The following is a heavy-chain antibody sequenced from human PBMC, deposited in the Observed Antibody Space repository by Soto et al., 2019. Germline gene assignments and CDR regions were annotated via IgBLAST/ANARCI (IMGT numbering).Heavy chain of an antibody. V-gene: IGHV3-33*01. CDR3: ALAALPYYYYYGMDV. D-gene: IGHD6-6*01. J-gene: IGHJ6*02. CDR1: GFTFSSYG. CDR2: IWYDGSNK. Sequence: GGSLRLSCAASGFTFSSYGMHWVRQAPGKGLEWVAVIWYDGSNKYYADSAKGRFTISRDNSKNTLYLQMNSLRAEDTAVYYCALAALPYYYYYGMDVWGQGTTVTVSS.